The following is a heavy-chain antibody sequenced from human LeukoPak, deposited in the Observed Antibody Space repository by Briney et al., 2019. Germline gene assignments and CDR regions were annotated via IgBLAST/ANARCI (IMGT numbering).Heavy chain of an antibody. J-gene: IGHJ5*02. CDR3: ARQSSSSGQWGFDP. V-gene: IGHV5-51*01. CDR2: IYPGDSDT. Sequence: GESLKISCKGSGYSFTSYWIGRVRQMPGKGLGWIGIIYPGDSDTRYSPSFQGQVTISADKSISTAYLQWSSLKASDTAMYYCARQSSSSGQWGFDPWGQGTLVTVSS. D-gene: IGHD6-13*01. CDR1: GYSFTSYW.